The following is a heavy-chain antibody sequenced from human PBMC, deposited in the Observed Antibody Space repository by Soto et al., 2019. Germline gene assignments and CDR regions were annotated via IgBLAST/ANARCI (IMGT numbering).Heavy chain of an antibody. CDR2: TYYRSKWYN. Sequence: PSQTLSLTCAISGDSVSSNSAAWNWIRQSPSRGLEWLGRTYYRSKWYNDYAVSVKSRITINPDTSKNQFSLQLNSVTPEDTAVYYCARVPASLEYHYDSSGQGDAFDIWGQGTMVTVSS. CDR3: ARVPASLEYHYDSSGQGDAFDI. CDR1: GDSVSSNSAA. D-gene: IGHD3-22*01. V-gene: IGHV6-1*01. J-gene: IGHJ3*02.